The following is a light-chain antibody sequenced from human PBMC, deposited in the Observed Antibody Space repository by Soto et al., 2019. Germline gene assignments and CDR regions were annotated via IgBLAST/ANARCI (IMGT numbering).Light chain of an antibody. Sequence: QSVLTQPPSVSGAPGQRVTISCTGSSSNIGAGYDVHWYRQLPGTAPKLLIYGNSNRPSGVPDRFSGSKSGTSASLAITGLQAEDEADYYCQSYDSSLSKAVFGGGTKLTVL. CDR2: GNS. CDR3: QSYDSSLSKAV. J-gene: IGLJ2*01. V-gene: IGLV1-40*01. CDR1: SSNIGAGYD.